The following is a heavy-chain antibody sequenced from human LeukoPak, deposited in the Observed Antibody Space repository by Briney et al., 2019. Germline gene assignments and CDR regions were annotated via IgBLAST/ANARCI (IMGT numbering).Heavy chain of an antibody. V-gene: IGHV3-23*01. J-gene: IGHJ3*02. CDR1: GFTFSSYA. Sequence: GGSLRLSCAASGFTFSSYAMSWVRQAPGKGLEWVSAISGSGGSTYYADSVKGRFTISRDNSKNTLYLQMNSLRAEDTAVYYCAKDLTLRFLEWLWDAFDIWGQGTMVTVSS. CDR3: AKDLTLRFLEWLWDAFDI. CDR2: ISGSGGST. D-gene: IGHD3-3*01.